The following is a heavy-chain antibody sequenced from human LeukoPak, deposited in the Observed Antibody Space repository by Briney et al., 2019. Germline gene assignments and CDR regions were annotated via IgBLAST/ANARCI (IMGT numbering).Heavy chain of an antibody. Sequence: PSDTLSLTCSISGDSITKSAFYWGWIRQPPGKGREWFGSRYETGSTFQDPSLKSRVTISVDTSKNQFSLNLTSVTAADTAVYFCARHYGLNYYDSTALEYWGQGILVTVSS. J-gene: IGHJ4*02. CDR3: ARHYGLNYYDSTALEY. CDR1: GDSITKSAFY. CDR2: RYETGST. D-gene: IGHD3-22*01. V-gene: IGHV4-39*01.